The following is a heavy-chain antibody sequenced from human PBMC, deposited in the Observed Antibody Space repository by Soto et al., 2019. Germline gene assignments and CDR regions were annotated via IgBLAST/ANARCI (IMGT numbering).Heavy chain of an antibody. J-gene: IGHJ4*02. Sequence: GGSLRLSCAASGFTFSSYAMSWVRQAPGKGLEWVSVISGSGGSTHYADSVKGRFTISRDNSKDTVFLQMNSLRAEDTAVYYCARNREYTYGYFDYWGQGILVTVSS. CDR1: GFTFSSYA. CDR3: ARNREYTYGYFDY. V-gene: IGHV3-23*01. D-gene: IGHD5-18*01. CDR2: ISGSGGST.